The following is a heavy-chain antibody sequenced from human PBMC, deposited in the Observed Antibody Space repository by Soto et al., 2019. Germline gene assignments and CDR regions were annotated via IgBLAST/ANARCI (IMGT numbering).Heavy chain of an antibody. CDR1: GFSLTTRGVG. CDR3: AQIPNYYQYDWFDP. Sequence: QITLKESGPTLVKPTQTLTLTCTFSGFSLTTRGVGVGWIRQPPGKALECLALIYWDDDKRYSPSLQSRLSITKDTSKNQVVLTMTNVDPVDTATYYCAQIPNYYQYDWFDPWGQGTPGLRLL. D-gene: IGHD3-16*01. V-gene: IGHV2-5*02. CDR2: IYWDDDK. J-gene: IGHJ5*02.